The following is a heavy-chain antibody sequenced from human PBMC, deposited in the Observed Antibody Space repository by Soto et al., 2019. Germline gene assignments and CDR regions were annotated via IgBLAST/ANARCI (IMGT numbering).Heavy chain of an antibody. CDR2: ISYDGSNT. J-gene: IGHJ4*02. V-gene: IGHV3-30*18. D-gene: IGHD1-26*01. CDR3: AKVSLVGATSEAYDY. CDR1: GFTFSSYA. Sequence: QVQLVESGGGVVQPGRSLRLSCAASGFTFSSYAMHWVRQAPGKGLEWVALISYDGSNTYYADSVKGRFTISRDNSKSTLPLQMDSLRPEDTAVFYCAKVSLVGATSEAYDYWGQGTLVTVSS.